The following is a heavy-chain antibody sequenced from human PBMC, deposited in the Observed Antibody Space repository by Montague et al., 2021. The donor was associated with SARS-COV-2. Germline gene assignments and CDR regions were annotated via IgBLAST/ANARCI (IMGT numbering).Heavy chain of an antibody. J-gene: IGHJ4*02. Sequence: SETRSLTCTVSGDSVSSSDHYWGWIRQPPGKGLEWLGIAYYSGYTYYNPSVKGRVTISIDASKNQFSLKLNSLTATDTAIYHCARRRLREDYFDFWGQGTLLTVSS. V-gene: IGHV4-39*01. D-gene: IGHD4-17*01. CDR3: ARRRLREDYFDF. CDR1: GDSVSSSDHY. CDR2: AYYSGYT.